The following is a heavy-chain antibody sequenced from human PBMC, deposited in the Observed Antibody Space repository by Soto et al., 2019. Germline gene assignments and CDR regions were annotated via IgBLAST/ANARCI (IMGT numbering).Heavy chain of an antibody. Sequence: PGESLKISCKGSGYSFTSYWIGWVRQMPGKGLEWMGIIYPGDSDTRYSLSFQGQVTISADKSISTAYLQWSSLKASDTAMYYCARHRFYYDSSGYNYYYGMDVWGQGTTVTVSS. CDR3: ARHRFYYDSSGYNYYYGMDV. J-gene: IGHJ6*02. D-gene: IGHD3-22*01. CDR2: IYPGDSDT. V-gene: IGHV5-51*01. CDR1: GYSFTSYW.